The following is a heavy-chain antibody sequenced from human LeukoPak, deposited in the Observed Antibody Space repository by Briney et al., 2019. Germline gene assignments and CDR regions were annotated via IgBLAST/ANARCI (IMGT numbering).Heavy chain of an antibody. CDR1: GFTFSDYY. Sequence: GGSLRLSCAASGFTFSDYYMGWIRQAPGKGLEWVSYISSSGSTIYYADSVKGRFTISRDNAKNSLYLQMNSLRAEDTAVYYCAISITIFGVVNSRHSFMDVWGQGTTVTVSS. J-gene: IGHJ6*02. CDR3: AISITIFGVVNSRHSFMDV. V-gene: IGHV3-11*01. CDR2: ISSSGSTI. D-gene: IGHD3-3*01.